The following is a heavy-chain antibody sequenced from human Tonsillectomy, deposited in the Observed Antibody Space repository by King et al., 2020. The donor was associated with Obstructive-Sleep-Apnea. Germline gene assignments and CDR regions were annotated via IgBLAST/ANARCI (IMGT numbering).Heavy chain of an antibody. CDR2: IYYNGRT. Sequence: QLQESGPGLVKPSQTLSLTCTVSGGSISSGGSYWGWIRQHPGKGLEWIGYIYYNGRTYYNPSLKGRVTPSVDTSKNQFALKLSSLTAAATAVYYCARVPYSSSWGHYFDYWGQGNLVTVSS. J-gene: IGHJ4*02. CDR1: GGSISSGGSY. V-gene: IGHV4-31*03. D-gene: IGHD6-13*01. CDR3: ARVPYSSSWGHYFDY.